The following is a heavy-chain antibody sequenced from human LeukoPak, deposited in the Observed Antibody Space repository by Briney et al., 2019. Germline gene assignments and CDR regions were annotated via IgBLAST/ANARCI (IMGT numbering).Heavy chain of an antibody. CDR2: IYYSGST. D-gene: IGHD3-3*01. CDR1: GGSISSYY. Sequence: PSETLSLTCTVSGGSISSYYWSWIRQPPGTGLEWIGYIYYSGSTNYNPSLKSRVTISVDTSKNQFSLKLSSVTAADTAVYYCARVGSRYDFWSGYYSGFDYWGQGTLVTVSS. V-gene: IGHV4-59*01. J-gene: IGHJ4*02. CDR3: ARVGSRYDFWSGYYSGFDY.